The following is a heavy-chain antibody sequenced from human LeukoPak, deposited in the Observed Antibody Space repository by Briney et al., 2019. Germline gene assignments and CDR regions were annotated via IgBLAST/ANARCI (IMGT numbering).Heavy chain of an antibody. CDR1: GFTFSSYG. V-gene: IGHV3-23*01. J-gene: IGHJ4*02. CDR2: VSGSGRNT. CDR3: AKVSGPTDF. Sequence: QPGGSLRLSCAASGFTFSSYGMRWVRQAPGKGLEWVSAVSGSGRNTYYADSVKGRFTISRDNSKNTLYLQMNSLRAEDTAVYYCAKVSGPTDFWGQGALVTVSS.